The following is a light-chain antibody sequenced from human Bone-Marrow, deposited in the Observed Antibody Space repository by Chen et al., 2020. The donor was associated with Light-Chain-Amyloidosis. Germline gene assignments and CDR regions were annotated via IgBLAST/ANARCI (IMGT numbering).Light chain of an antibody. V-gene: IGLV3-21*02. Sequence: SYVLTQPSSVSVAPGQTATIACGGNNIGSTSVHWYQQTPGQAPLLVVYDDSDRPSGIPERLSGSNSGNTATLTISRVEAVDEADYYCQVWDGSSDRPVFGGGTKLTVL. J-gene: IGLJ3*02. CDR3: QVWDGSSDRPV. CDR1: NIGSTS. CDR2: DDS.